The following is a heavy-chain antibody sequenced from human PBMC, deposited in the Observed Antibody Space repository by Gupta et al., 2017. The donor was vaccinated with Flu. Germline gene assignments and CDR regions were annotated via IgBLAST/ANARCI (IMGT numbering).Heavy chain of an antibody. Sequence: EVQLVESGGGLVQPGGSLRLSCEASGFAFHTYWMTWVRQAAGKGLECVANIKHDETEKSYLDSGKGRFTISRDNAKNLLYLQIHSLRVEDTAVYYCARDVSPVIDNVGFDVFDSGGQGTLVTVSS. CDR1: GFAFHTYW. CDR3: ARDVSPVIDNVGFDVFDS. V-gene: IGHV3-7*01. CDR2: IKHDETEK. D-gene: IGHD3-22*01. J-gene: IGHJ3*02.